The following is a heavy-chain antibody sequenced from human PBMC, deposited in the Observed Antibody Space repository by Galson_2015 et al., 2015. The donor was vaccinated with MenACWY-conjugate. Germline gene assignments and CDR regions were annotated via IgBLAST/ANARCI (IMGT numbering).Heavy chain of an antibody. CDR2: INAGNGNT. CDR3: ARLGDAEMYSFDY. Sequence: SVKVSCKASGYTFTSYAMHWVRQAPGQRLEWMAWINAGNGNTKYAQNLQGRVTITRDTSASTAYMELSSLRSEDTAVYYCARLGDAEMYSFDYRGQAPLASVS. CDR1: GYTFTSYA. V-gene: IGHV1-3*01. J-gene: IGHJ4*02. D-gene: IGHD1-14*01.